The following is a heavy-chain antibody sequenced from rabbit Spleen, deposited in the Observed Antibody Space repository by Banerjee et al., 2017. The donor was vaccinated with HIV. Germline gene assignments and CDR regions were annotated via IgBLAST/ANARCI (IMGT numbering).Heavy chain of an antibody. Sequence: EQLVESGGGLVKPEGSLTLTCKASGVSFSDKDVMCWVRQAPGKGLEWLACINIVTGKMVYVSWAKCRFIMSRASSTTSTLQMTRLTAADTATYFCARDLVAVIGWNFNLWGPGTLGTDS. D-gene: IGHD1-1*01. CDR1: GVSFSDKDV. CDR2: INIVTGKM. CDR3: ARDLVAVIGWNFNL. J-gene: IGHJ4*01. V-gene: IGHV1S45*01.